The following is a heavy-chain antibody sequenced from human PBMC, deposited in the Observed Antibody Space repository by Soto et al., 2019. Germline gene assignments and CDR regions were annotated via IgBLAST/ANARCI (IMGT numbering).Heavy chain of an antibody. CDR2: IYWDDDK. J-gene: IGHJ4*02. CDR1: GFSLSTSGVG. D-gene: IGHD2-15*01. CDR3: AHKGGYCSGGSCYFDY. Sequence: QITLKESGPTLVKPTQTLTLTCTFSGFSLSTSGVGVGWIRQPPGKALEWLALIYWDDDKRDSPCLKSRLTITKDTSKNQVVLTMTNMDTVDTATYYCAHKGGYCSGGSCYFDYWGQGTLVTVSS. V-gene: IGHV2-5*02.